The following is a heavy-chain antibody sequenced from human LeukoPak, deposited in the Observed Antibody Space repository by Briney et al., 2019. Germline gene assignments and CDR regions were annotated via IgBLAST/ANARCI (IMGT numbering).Heavy chain of an antibody. CDR2: IYYSGST. V-gene: IGHV4-59*11. J-gene: IGHJ6*03. CDR1: GGSISSHY. Sequence: PSETLSLTCTVSGGSISSHYWRWIRQPPGKGLEWVGYIYYSGSTNYNPSLKSRVTISVDTSKNQFSLKLSSVTAADTAVYYCARDYARYYYYYMDVWGKGTTVTVSS. CDR3: ARDYARYYYYYMDV. D-gene: IGHD3-16*01.